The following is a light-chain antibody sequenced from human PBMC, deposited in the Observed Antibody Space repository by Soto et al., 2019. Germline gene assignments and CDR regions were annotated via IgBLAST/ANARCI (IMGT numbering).Light chain of an antibody. CDR3: QQYNNWPPYS. CDR2: SAS. CDR1: QSVGTN. J-gene: IGKJ2*01. Sequence: IVMTQSPATLSVSPGESATLSCRASQSVGTNLVWYQQTPGQAPRVLIHSASTRATGIPARFSGSGSDTEVTLTISGLPSEDFAIYYCQQYNNWPPYSFGQGTKLEIK. V-gene: IGKV3-15*01.